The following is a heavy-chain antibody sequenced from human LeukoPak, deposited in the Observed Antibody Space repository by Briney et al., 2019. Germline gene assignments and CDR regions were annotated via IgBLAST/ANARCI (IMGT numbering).Heavy chain of an antibody. CDR2: IIPIFGTA. J-gene: IGHJ4*02. CDR1: GGTFSSYA. D-gene: IGHD3-10*01. CDR3: ARLPLDGSGSFPFDY. Sequence: SVKVSCKASGGTFSSYAISWVRQAPGQGLEWMGGIIPIFGTANYAQKFQGRVTITADESTSTAYMELSSLRSEDTAVYYCARLPLDGSGSFPFDYWGQGTLVTVSS. V-gene: IGHV1-69*13.